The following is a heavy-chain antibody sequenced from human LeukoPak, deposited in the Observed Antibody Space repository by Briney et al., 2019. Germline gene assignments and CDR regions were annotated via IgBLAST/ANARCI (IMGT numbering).Heavy chain of an antibody. CDR3: AKDGTAGYGGYILEYYYYYMDV. CDR1: GFTFSSYS. J-gene: IGHJ6*03. Sequence: GGSLRLSCAASGFTFSSYSMNWVRQAPGKGLEWVSSISSSSSYIYYADSVKGRFTISRDNVKDSLYLQMNSLRAEDTALYYCAKDGTAGYGGYILEYYYYYMDVWGKGTTVTVSS. V-gene: IGHV3-21*04. D-gene: IGHD4-17*01. CDR2: ISSSSSYI.